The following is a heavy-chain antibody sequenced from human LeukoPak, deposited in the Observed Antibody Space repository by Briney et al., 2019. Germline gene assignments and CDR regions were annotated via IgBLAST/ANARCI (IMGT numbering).Heavy chain of an antibody. CDR1: GGSISSYY. Sequence: SETLSLTCTVSGGSISSYYWSWIRQPPGKGLEWIGYIYYSGSTNYNPSLKSRVTISVDTSKNQFSLRVSSVTAADTAVYYCARHLNNCGDDCYIFDYWGQGTLVTVSS. D-gene: IGHD2-21*01. CDR2: IYYSGST. J-gene: IGHJ4*02. CDR3: ARHLNNCGDDCYIFDY. V-gene: IGHV4-59*08.